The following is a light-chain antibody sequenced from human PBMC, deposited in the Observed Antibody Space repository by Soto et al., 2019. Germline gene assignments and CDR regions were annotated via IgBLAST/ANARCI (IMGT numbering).Light chain of an antibody. Sequence: EVVMTPSPATLSVSPVESATLSCRASQSISSSKLAWYQQNPGQAPRLLLFGVSNRATGIPARFSGSGSGTEFSLTISSLQSEDFAVYYCQQYDYWPRTFGQGTKVDIK. J-gene: IGKJ1*01. V-gene: IGKV3-15*01. CDR2: GVS. CDR3: QQYDYWPRT. CDR1: QSISSS.